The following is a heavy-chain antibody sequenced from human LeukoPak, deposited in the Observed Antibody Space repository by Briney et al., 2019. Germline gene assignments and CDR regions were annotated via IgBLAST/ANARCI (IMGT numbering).Heavy chain of an antibody. Sequence: SETLSLTCTVSGGSISSYYWSWIRQPAGKGLEWIGRIYTSGSTKYNSSLKSRVTISVDTSKNQFSLKLTSVTAADTAVYYCARGSDRLYCGGDCYTYAFDIWGQGTMVTVSS. CDR3: ARGSDRLYCGGDCYTYAFDI. J-gene: IGHJ3*02. CDR1: GGSISSYY. V-gene: IGHV4-4*07. CDR2: IYTSGST. D-gene: IGHD2-21*02.